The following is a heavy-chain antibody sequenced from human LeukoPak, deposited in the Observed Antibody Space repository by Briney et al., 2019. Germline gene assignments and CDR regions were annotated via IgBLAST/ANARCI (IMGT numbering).Heavy chain of an antibody. Sequence: GGSLRLSCAASGFTFSSYWMSWVRQAPGKGLEWVANIKQDGSEKYYVDSVKGRFTISRDNAKNSLYLQTNSLRAEDTAVYYCARVRRSSWGFNDYWGQGTLVTVSS. D-gene: IGHD6-13*01. J-gene: IGHJ4*02. CDR3: ARVRRSSWGFNDY. CDR1: GFTFSSYW. CDR2: IKQDGSEK. V-gene: IGHV3-7*03.